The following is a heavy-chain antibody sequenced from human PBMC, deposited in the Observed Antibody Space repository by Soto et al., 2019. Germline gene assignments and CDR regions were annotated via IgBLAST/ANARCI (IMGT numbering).Heavy chain of an antibody. V-gene: IGHV4-31*03. J-gene: IGHJ3*02. CDR2: IYHSGMT. Sequence: QVQLQESGPGLVKPSQTLSLTCTVSGGSISTGGYYWSWIRQHPGRGLEWIGYIYHSGMTFSNPSLQSRVAISIDTSKNKFSLKLSSVTAADTAVYYCATVRGELHAAFDIWGQGTMVSVSS. CDR3: ATVRGELHAAFDI. D-gene: IGHD1-7*01. CDR1: GGSISTGGYY.